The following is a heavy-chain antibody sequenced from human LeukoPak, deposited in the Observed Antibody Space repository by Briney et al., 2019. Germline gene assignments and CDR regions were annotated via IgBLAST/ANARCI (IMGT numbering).Heavy chain of an antibody. Sequence: SETLSLTCAVYGGSFSGYYWSWIRQPPGKGLEWIGYIYYSRSTNYNPSLKSRVTISVDTSKNQFSLKLSSVTAADTAVYYCARDLWLSGREQQPVDYWGQGTLVTVSS. CDR2: IYYSRST. V-gene: IGHV4-59*12. J-gene: IGHJ4*02. CDR1: GGSFSGYY. CDR3: ARDLWLSGREQQPVDY. D-gene: IGHD6-13*01.